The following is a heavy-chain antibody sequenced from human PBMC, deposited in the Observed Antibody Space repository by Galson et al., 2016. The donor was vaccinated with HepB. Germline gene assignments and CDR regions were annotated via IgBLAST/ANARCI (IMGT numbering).Heavy chain of an antibody. V-gene: IGHV1-46*01. D-gene: IGHD2-15*01. CDR3: ARGSTGVGWVVVATPTSPY. J-gene: IGHJ4*02. CDR2: INPRGGST. CDR1: GYTFTSYY. Sequence: QSGAEVKKPGESLTISCKASGYTFTSYYLHWVRQAPGQGLEWMGIINPRGGSTRYAQRFQGRVTMTRDTSTGTVYMELSSLRSEDTAIYFCARGSTGVGWVVVATPTSPYWGQGTLVTVSS.